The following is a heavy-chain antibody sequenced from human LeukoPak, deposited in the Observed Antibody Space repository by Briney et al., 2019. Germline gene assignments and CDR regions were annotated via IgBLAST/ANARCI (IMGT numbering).Heavy chain of an antibody. J-gene: IGHJ4*02. CDR3: AREGDYDSSGYPSL. D-gene: IGHD3-22*01. V-gene: IGHV4-39*02. Sequence: SETLSLTCTVSGGSISSSSNYWGWIRQPPGKGLEWIGTIYYSGRTYYNPSLKRRVTISVDTSKNQFSLKLSSVTAADRAVYYCAREGDYDSSGYPSLWGQGTLVTVSS. CDR2: IYYSGRT. CDR1: GGSISSSSNY.